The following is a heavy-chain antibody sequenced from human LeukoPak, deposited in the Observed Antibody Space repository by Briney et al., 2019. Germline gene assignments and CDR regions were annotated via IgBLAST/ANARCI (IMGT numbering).Heavy chain of an antibody. V-gene: IGHV3-30-3*01. Sequence: QPGGSLRLSCAASGFTFSSYAMHWVRQAPGKGLELVAVISYDGSNKYYADSVKGRFTISRDNSKNTLYLQMNSLRAEDTAVYYCARDRGSSGWYWDDYWGQGTLVTVSS. J-gene: IGHJ4*02. CDR1: GFTFSSYA. D-gene: IGHD6-19*01. CDR2: ISYDGSNK. CDR3: ARDRGSSGWYWDDY.